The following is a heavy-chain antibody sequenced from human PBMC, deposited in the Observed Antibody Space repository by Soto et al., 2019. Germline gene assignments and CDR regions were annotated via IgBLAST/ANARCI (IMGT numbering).Heavy chain of an antibody. Sequence: GGSLRLSCAASGFTFSSYAMHWVRQAPGKGLEWVAVISYDGSNKYYADSGKGRFTISRDNSKNTLYLQMNSLRAEDTAVYYCARERAYYDSSGYYHSNLDYWGQGTLVTVSS. CDR1: GFTFSSYA. CDR2: ISYDGSNK. CDR3: ARERAYYDSSGYYHSNLDY. V-gene: IGHV3-30-3*01. J-gene: IGHJ4*02. D-gene: IGHD3-22*01.